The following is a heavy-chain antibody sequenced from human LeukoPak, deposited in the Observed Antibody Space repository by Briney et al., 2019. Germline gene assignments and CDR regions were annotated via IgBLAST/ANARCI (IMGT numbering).Heavy chain of an antibody. J-gene: IGHJ6*02. V-gene: IGHV3-21*01. D-gene: IGHD6-13*01. CDR3: AAATGHYYYYGMDV. CDR1: GFTSSSYS. CDR2: ISTTSSYI. Sequence: GGSLRLSCAASGFTSSSYSMNWVRQAPGKGLEWVSSISTTSSYIYYADSVKGRFTISRDNAKNSLYLQMGSLRAEDTAVYYCAAATGHYYYYGMDVWGQGTTVTVSS.